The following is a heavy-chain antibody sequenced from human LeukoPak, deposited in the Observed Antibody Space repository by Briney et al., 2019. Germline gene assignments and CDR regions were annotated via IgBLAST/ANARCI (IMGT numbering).Heavy chain of an antibody. D-gene: IGHD3-10*01. CDR2: INHSGSP. J-gene: IGHJ3*02. Sequence: PSETLSLTCAVYGGSFSGYYWSWIRQPPGKGLEGIGEINHSGSPNYNPSLKSRVTISIDTSKNQFSLKLSPVTAADTAVYYCARDLSDYYGSGSYRPIDAFDIWGQGTMVTVSS. CDR3: ARDLSDYYGSGSYRPIDAFDI. V-gene: IGHV4-34*01. CDR1: GGSFSGYY.